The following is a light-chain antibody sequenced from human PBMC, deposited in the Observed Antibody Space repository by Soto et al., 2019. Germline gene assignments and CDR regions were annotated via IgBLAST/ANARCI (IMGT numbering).Light chain of an antibody. CDR3: SSYAGSNTDVV. CDR1: SSDVGGYNY. CDR2: EVS. Sequence: QSALTQPPSASGSPGQSVTISCTGTSSDVGGYNYVSWYQQDPGKAPKLMIYEVSKRPSGVPDRFSGSKSGNTASLTVSGLQAEDEADYYCSSYAGSNTDVVFGGGTKLTVL. J-gene: IGLJ2*01. V-gene: IGLV2-8*01.